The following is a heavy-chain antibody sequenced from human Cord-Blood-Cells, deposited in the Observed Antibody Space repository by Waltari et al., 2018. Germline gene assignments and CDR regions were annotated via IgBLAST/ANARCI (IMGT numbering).Heavy chain of an antibody. CDR3: DGGMGYLTLGCAAFDS. CDR1: VGTSSSYT. V-gene: IGHV1-69*19. D-gene: IGHD3-16*02. CDR2: INPTFVTV. Sequence: QVQRVQSGAGGKKPRSSVKVSCKASVGTSSSYTFSWVRQAPGQGLEWKGGINPTFVTVIGAQKWQGRVTLTADESTSTAYMEVSSLRSEDMVVYYCDGGMGYLTLGCAAFDSWGQGTMVSVSS. J-gene: IGHJ3*02.